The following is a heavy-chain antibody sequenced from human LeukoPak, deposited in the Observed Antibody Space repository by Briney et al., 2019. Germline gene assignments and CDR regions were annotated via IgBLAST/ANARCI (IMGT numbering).Heavy chain of an antibody. D-gene: IGHD3-3*01. J-gene: IGHJ4*02. Sequence: GGSLRLSCVASKFIFSNYAMSWVRQAPGKGLEWVSSISGTDDSTNYADSVKGRFTISRDNSKNTLYLQMNSLRAEDTAVYYCAKRHYDFWSGYQNQMYYFDYWGQGTLVTVSS. V-gene: IGHV3-23*01. CDR1: KFIFSNYA. CDR2: ISGTDDST. CDR3: AKRHYDFWSGYQNQMYYFDY.